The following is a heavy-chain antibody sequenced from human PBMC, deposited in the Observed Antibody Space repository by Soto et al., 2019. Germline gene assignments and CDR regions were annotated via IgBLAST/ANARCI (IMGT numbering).Heavy chain of an antibody. CDR3: ARRPYDSSGYPRFDY. Sequence: PGESLKISGKGSGYRFTSYWITWVRQMPGKGLEWMGRIDPSDSYTNYSPSFQGHVTISADKSISTAYLQWSSLKASDTAMYYCARRPYDSSGYPRFDYWGQGTLVTVSS. J-gene: IGHJ4*02. D-gene: IGHD3-22*01. CDR1: GYRFTSYW. CDR2: IDPSDSYT. V-gene: IGHV5-10-1*01.